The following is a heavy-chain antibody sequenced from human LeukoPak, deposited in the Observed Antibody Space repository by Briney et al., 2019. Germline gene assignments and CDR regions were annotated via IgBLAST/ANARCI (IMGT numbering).Heavy chain of an antibody. D-gene: IGHD3-22*01. CDR1: GFPFTFYG. CDR3: ATEGLGYYYDSSGYWVH. V-gene: IGHV3-23*01. Sequence: GGSLRLSCAASGFPFTFYGMSWVRQAPGKGLEWVSGIPGSGDRAFYADSVKGRFTISRDNAKNSLYLQMNSLRAEDTAVYYCATEGLGYYYDSSGYWVHWGQGTLVTVSS. J-gene: IGHJ4*02. CDR2: IPGSGDRA.